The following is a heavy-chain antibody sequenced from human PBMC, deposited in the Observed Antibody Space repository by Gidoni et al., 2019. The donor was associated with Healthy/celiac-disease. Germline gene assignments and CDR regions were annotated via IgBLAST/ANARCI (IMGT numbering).Heavy chain of an antibody. J-gene: IGHJ4*02. CDR3: AHSFVPEPPPSRLWFGELGMSYYYFDY. Sequence: QITLKESGPTLVKPTQTLTLTCTFSGFSLSTSGVGVGWIRQPPGKALEWLALIYWNDDKRYSPSLKSRLTSTKDTSKNQVVLTMTNMDPVDTATYYCAHSFVPEPPPSRLWFGELGMSYYYFDYWGQGTLVTVSS. CDR1: GFSLSTSGVG. CDR2: IYWNDDK. V-gene: IGHV2-5*01. D-gene: IGHD3-10*01.